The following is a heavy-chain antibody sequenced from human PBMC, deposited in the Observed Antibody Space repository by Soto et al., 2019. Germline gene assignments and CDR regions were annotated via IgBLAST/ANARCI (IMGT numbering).Heavy chain of an antibody. Sequence: ASVKVSCKASGYAFTGYYMHWVRQAPGQGLEWMGWISAYNGNTNYAQKLQGRVTMTTDTSTSTAYMELRSLRSDDTAVYYCARGRSIVVVPAADKDYYYGMDVWGQGTTVTVSS. V-gene: IGHV1-18*04. CDR2: ISAYNGNT. J-gene: IGHJ6*02. CDR1: GYAFTGYY. CDR3: ARGRSIVVVPAADKDYYYGMDV. D-gene: IGHD2-2*01.